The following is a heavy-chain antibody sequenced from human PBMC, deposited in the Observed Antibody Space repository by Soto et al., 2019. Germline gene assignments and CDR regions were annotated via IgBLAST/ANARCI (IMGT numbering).Heavy chain of an antibody. CDR3: ARNSGENFGYYYYYMDV. CDR2: INHSGST. D-gene: IGHD6-19*01. Sequence: PSETLSLTCAVYGGSFSGYYWSWIRQPPGKGLEWIGEINHSGSTNYNPSLKSRVTISVDTSKNQFSLKLSSVTAADTAVYYCARNSGENFGYYYYYMDVWGKGTTVTVSS. CDR1: GGSFSGYY. J-gene: IGHJ6*03. V-gene: IGHV4-34*01.